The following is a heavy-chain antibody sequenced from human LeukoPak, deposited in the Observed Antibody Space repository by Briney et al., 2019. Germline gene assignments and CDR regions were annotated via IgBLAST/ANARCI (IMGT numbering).Heavy chain of an antibody. CDR1: GFTFSSYA. J-gene: IGHJ4*02. V-gene: IGHV3-23*01. CDR3: AKSQSERYYFDC. Sequence: PGGSLRLSCAASGFTFSSYAMGWVRQAPGKGLEWVSAITNSGDSTHSADSVKGRFTISRDNSKNTLCLQMNSLRAEDTAVYYCAKSQSERYYFDCWGQGTLVTVSS. CDR2: ITNSGDST.